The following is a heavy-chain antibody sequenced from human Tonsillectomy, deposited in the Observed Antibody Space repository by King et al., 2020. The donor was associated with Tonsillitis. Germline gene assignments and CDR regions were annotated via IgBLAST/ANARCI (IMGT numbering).Heavy chain of an antibody. CDR3: ARAEYYYDRSGYPRPYYFDY. D-gene: IGHD3-22*01. CDR1: GYTFTSYG. V-gene: IGHV1-18*01. Sequence: VQLVESGAEVKKPGASVKVSCKASGYTFTSYGISWVRQAPGQGLEWMGWISAYNGNTNYAQKLQGRVTMNTDTSTSTAYMELRSLRSDDTAVYYCARAEYYYDRSGYPRPYYFDYWGQGTLVTVSS. J-gene: IGHJ4*02. CDR2: ISAYNGNT.